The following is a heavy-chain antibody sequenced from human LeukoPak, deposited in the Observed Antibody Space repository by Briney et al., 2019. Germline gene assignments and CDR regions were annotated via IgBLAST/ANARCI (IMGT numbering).Heavy chain of an antibody. V-gene: IGHV3-11*01. Sequence: SLRLSCAASGFTFSDYYMSWIRHAPGKGREWVSYISSSGSTIYYADSVKGRFTISRDNAKNSLYLQMNSLRAEDTAVYYCARAVGDGESIDYWGQGTLVTVSS. J-gene: IGHJ4*02. CDR3: ARAVGDGESIDY. CDR2: ISSSGSTI. D-gene: IGHD3-10*01. CDR1: GFTFSDYY.